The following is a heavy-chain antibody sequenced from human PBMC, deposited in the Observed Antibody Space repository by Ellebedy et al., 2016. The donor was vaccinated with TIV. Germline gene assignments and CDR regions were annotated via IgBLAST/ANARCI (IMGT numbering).Heavy chain of an antibody. CDR2: ISSSSSTI. J-gene: IGHJ4*02. CDR3: ARELRLRYFDYGY. Sequence: GESLKISCAASGFTFSSYSMNWVRQAPGKGLEWVSYISSSSSTIYYADSVKGRFTISRDNAKNSLYLQMNSLRDEETAVYYCARELRLRYFDYGYWGQGTLVTVSS. CDR1: GFTFSSYS. D-gene: IGHD3-9*01. V-gene: IGHV3-48*02.